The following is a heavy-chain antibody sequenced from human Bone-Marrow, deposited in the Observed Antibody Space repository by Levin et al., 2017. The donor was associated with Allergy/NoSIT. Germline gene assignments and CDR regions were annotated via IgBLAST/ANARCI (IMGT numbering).Heavy chain of an antibody. J-gene: IGHJ6*02. V-gene: IGHV3-15*01. Sequence: PGGSLRLSCAASGFNFTNAWMSWVRQAPGKGLEWVGRIKSRNDGGTTDYAAPVKGRFIISKDVSKNTPYLQMNSLKTQDTAVYYCSTEGGHCSGGSCYLLPFYYGMDVWGQGTTVTVSS. CDR2: IKSRNDGGTT. CDR1: GFNFTNAW. CDR3: STEGGHCSGGSCYLLPFYYGMDV. D-gene: IGHD2-15*01.